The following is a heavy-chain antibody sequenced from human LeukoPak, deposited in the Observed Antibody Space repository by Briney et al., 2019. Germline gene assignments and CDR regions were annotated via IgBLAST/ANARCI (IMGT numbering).Heavy chain of an antibody. CDR1: GGSISSSSYY. J-gene: IGHJ4*02. D-gene: IGHD5-18*01. Sequence: SETLSLTCTVSGGSISSSSYYWGWIRQPPGKGLEWIGSIYSSGSTYYNPSLKSRVTISVDTSKNQFSLKLSSVTAADTAVYYCAKDPHTGIAPDYWGQGTLVTVSS. CDR3: AKDPHTGIAPDY. CDR2: IYSSGST. V-gene: IGHV4-39*02.